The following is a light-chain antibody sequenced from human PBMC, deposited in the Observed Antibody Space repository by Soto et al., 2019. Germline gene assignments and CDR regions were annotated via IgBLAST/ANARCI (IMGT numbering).Light chain of an antibody. CDR1: QSLLHSDGKTY. J-gene: IGKJ1*01. V-gene: IGKV2-29*03. CDR2: EVS. CDR3: MQAIDIPWT. Sequence: ILMTQTPLSLSIIPGQTASISCKSSQSLLHSDGKTYFYWYVQKAGQAPQPLIYEVSNRFSGVPERFSGSGSRTGFTLKISRVEADDVGIYYCMQAIDIPWTFGQGTKVEIK.